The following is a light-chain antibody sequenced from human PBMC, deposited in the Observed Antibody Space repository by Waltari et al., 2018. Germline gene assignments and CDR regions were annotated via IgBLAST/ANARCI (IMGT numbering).Light chain of an antibody. CDR1: SGSISSTSY. V-gene: IGLV8-61*01. J-gene: IGLJ3*02. Sequence: QTVVTQEPSLSVSPGGTVTLTCALSSGSISSTSYATWYQQTPGQAPRTLVYKAVSGSSGVPDRFSGSILGNKAALTITGARADDESDYYCSLYMGSGIWVFGGGTKLTVL. CDR2: KAV. CDR3: SLYMGSGIWV.